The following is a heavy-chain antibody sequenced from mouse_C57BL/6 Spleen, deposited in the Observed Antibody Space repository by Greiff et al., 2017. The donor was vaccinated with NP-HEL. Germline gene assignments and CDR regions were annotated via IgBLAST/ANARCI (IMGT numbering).Heavy chain of an antibody. CDR3: ARGGGYGVYYAMDY. J-gene: IGHJ4*01. Sequence: EVKLMESGPELVKPGASVKIPCKASGYTFTDYNMDWVKQSHGKSLEWIGDINPNNGGTIYNQKFKGKATLTVDKSSSTAYMELRSLTSEDTAVYYCARGGGYGVYYAMDYWGQGTSVTVSS. V-gene: IGHV1-18*01. CDR1: GYTFTDYN. CDR2: INPNNGGT. D-gene: IGHD3-1*01.